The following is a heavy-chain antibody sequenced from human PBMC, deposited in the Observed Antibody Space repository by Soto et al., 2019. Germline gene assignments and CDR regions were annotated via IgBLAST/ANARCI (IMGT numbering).Heavy chain of an antibody. D-gene: IGHD1-26*01. V-gene: IGHV3-74*01. Sequence: EVQLVESGGGLVQPGGSLRLSCAASGFTFSSYWMHWVRQAPGKGLVWVSRINSDGSSTTYADSVKGRFTISRDNAKNTLYLPMNSLRAEDTAVYYCSRGEWELLPGDYWGQGTLVTVSS. CDR3: SRGEWELLPGDY. CDR1: GFTFSSYW. CDR2: INSDGSST. J-gene: IGHJ4*02.